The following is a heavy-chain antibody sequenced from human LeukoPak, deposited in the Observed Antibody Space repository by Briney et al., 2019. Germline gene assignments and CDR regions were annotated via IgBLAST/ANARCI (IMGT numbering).Heavy chain of an antibody. D-gene: IGHD1-26*01. CDR2: INPNSGGT. J-gene: IGHJ4*02. CDR3: ARGCFPRGSYYPVDS. Sequence: ASVKVSCKASGSTFTGCYMHWERQAPGQGLEWMGWINPNSGGTNYAQKFQGRVTMTRDTSISTAYMELSRLRSDETAVYYCARGCFPRGSYYPVDSCGQGTLVTVSS. CDR1: GSTFTGCY. V-gene: IGHV1-2*02.